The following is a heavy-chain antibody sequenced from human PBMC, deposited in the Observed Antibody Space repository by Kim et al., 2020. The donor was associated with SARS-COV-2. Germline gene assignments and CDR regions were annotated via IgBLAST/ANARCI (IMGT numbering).Heavy chain of an antibody. D-gene: IGHD1-7*01. CDR2: IYHSGST. CDR1: GGSISSGGYS. V-gene: IGHV4-30-2*01. Sequence: SETLSLTCAVSGGSISSGGYSWSWIRQPPGKGLEWIGYIYHSGSTYYNPSLKSRVTISVDRSKNQFSLKLSSVTAADTAVYYCARGRYNWNYGLLDWFDPWGQGTLVTVSS. J-gene: IGHJ5*02. CDR3: ARGRYNWNYGLLDWFDP.